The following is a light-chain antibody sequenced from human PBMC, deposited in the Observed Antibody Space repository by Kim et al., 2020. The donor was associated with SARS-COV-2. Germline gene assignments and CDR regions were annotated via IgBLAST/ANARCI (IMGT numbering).Light chain of an antibody. CDR1: QSVSSGY. V-gene: IGKV3-20*01. CDR2: GAA. J-gene: IGKJ3*01. CDR3: QQYGSSPFT. Sequence: SPGERATLSGRASQSVSSGYLAWYQQKPGQAPRRLSYGAARRATGIPDRFSGSGSGTDFTLTISRLEPEDFAVYYCQQYGSSPFTCGPGTKVDIK.